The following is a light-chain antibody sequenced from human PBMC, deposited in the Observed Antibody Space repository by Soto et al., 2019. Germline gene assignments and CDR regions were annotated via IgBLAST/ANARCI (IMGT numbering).Light chain of an antibody. CDR1: QSVSNN. V-gene: IGKV3D-15*01. CDR2: GAS. Sequence: ELVLTPSPATLCLSPGQRATLSCRAIQSVSNNYLAWYQQKPGQAPRLLIYGASNRATGIPDRFSGSGSGTDFTLTISGLQSDDFAVYFCQQYNKWPPWTFGHGTKVDI. J-gene: IGKJ1*01. CDR3: QQYNKWPPWT.